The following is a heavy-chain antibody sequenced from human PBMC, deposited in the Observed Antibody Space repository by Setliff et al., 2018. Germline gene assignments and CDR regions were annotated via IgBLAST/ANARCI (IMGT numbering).Heavy chain of an antibody. CDR3: ARDGGGYYDSRTFDY. J-gene: IGHJ4*02. V-gene: IGHV1-2*02. CDR1: GYTFAGYY. CDR2: INPIGGGA. Sequence: ASVKVSCKTSGYTFAGYYMHWVRQTPGQGLEWMGRINPIGGGADCAQKFQGRVTITRDTSASTVYMELSSLRSEDTAMYYCARDGGGYYDSRTFDYWGQGTLVTV. D-gene: IGHD3-22*01.